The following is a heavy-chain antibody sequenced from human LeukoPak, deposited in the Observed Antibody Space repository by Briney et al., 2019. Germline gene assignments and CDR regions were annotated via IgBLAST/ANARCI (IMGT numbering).Heavy chain of an antibody. Sequence: PGGSLRLPCAASGFTFSTYAMHWVRQAPSKGLEWVSVISYDGSNKYYADSVKGRFTISRDNSKNTLYLQMNSLRAEDTAVYYCARVWDSSSPFDYWGQGTLVTVSS. D-gene: IGHD6-6*01. CDR1: GFTFSTYA. V-gene: IGHV3-30*04. CDR2: ISYDGSNK. J-gene: IGHJ4*02. CDR3: ARVWDSSSPFDY.